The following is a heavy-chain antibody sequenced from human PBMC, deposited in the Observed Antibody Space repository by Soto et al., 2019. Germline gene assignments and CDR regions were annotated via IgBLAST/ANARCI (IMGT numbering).Heavy chain of an antibody. Sequence: SETLALTCNVTEGYIGSGNYFWSWIRQPPGKGLEWIGHIYYSGTTFYNPSLKSRVTISVDASKDQFSLKLTSVTAADTAIYYCASRQQKVALVESWGQGTLVTVSS. V-gene: IGHV4-30-4*02. CDR2: IYYSGTT. J-gene: IGHJ4*02. CDR1: EGYIGSGNYF. D-gene: IGHD5-12*01. CDR3: ASRQQKVALVES.